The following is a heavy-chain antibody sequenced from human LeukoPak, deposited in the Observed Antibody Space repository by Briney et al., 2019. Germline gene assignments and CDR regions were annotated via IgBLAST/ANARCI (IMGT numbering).Heavy chain of an antibody. J-gene: IGHJ4*02. CDR3: ARESFKWSYYFDY. Sequence: PSETLSLTCTVSGGSISSSSYYWGWIRQPPGKGLEWIGSIYYSGSTYYNPSLKSRVTISVDTSKNQFSLELSSVTAADTAVYYCARESFKWSYYFDYWGQGTLVTVSS. V-gene: IGHV4-39*07. CDR1: GGSISSSSYY. CDR2: IYYSGST. D-gene: IGHD2-15*01.